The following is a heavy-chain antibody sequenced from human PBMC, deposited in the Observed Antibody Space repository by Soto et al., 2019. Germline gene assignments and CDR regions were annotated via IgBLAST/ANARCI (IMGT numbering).Heavy chain of an antibody. CDR1: GGSISSYY. V-gene: IGHV4-59*01. D-gene: IGHD2-15*01. Sequence: SETLSLTCTVSGGSISSYYWSWIRQPPGKGLEWIGYIYYSGSTNYNPSLKSRVTISVDTSKNQFSLKLSSVTAADTAVYYCARAKDIDAFDIWGQGTMVTVSS. CDR2: IYYSGST. J-gene: IGHJ3*02. CDR3: ARAKDIDAFDI.